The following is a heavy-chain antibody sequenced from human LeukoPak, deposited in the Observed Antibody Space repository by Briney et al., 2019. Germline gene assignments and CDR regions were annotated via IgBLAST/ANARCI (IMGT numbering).Heavy chain of an antibody. CDR1: GGSISSGGYS. V-gene: IGHV4-30-2*01. J-gene: IGHJ4*02. D-gene: IGHD5-24*01. Sequence: PSETLSRTCAVSGGSISSGGYSWSWIRQPPGKGLEWIGYIYHSGSTYYNPSLKSRVTISVDRSKNQFSLKLSSVTAADTAVYYCARGSREMATTRRVFYFDYWGQGTLVTVSS. CDR2: IYHSGST. CDR3: ARGSREMATTRRVFYFDY.